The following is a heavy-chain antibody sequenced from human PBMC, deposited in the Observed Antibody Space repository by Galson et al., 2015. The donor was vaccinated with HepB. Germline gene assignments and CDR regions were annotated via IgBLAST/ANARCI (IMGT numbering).Heavy chain of an antibody. D-gene: IGHD3-16*01. Sequence: SVKVSCKASGYTFTDYYMDWVRQAPGQGLEWMGWINPNSGDTNYAQRFQGRVTMTRDTSISTVYMELYSLRSDDTALYFCARGFHLRAFAYWGQGTLVTVSS. CDR2: INPNSGDT. J-gene: IGHJ4*02. CDR1: GYTFTDYY. CDR3: ARGFHLRAFAY. V-gene: IGHV1-2*02.